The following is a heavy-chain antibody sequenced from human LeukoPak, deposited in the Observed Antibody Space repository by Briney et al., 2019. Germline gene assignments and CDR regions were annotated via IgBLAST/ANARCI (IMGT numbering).Heavy chain of an antibody. J-gene: IGHJ4*02. Sequence: PGESLKISCKGSGYSFTSYWIGWVRQMPGKGLEWMGIIYPGDSDTRYSPSFQGQVTISADKSISTAYLQWSSLRASDTTMYYCARQYCSTTICLEYYFDYWGQGTLVTVSS. CDR3: ARQYCSTTICLEYYFDY. D-gene: IGHD2-2*01. CDR2: IYPGDSDT. V-gene: IGHV5-51*01. CDR1: GYSFTSYW.